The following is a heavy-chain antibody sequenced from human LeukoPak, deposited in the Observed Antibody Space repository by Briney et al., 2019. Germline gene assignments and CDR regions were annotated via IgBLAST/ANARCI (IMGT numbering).Heavy chain of an antibody. CDR3: AREFLERDYDSSGYYGDAFDI. J-gene: IGHJ3*02. CDR2: IYKSGST. CDR1: GGSIGSGNYY. Sequence: PSETLSLTCTVSGGSIGSGNYYWSWIRQPPGKGLEWIGYIYKSGSTYYKVSLKSRVLFSVDTSKNQFSLKLSSVTAADTAVYYCAREFLERDYDSSGYYGDAFDIWGQGTMVTVSS. D-gene: IGHD3-22*01. V-gene: IGHV4-30-4*02.